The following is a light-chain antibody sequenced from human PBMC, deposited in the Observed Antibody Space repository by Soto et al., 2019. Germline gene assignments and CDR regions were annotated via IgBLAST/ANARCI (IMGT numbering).Light chain of an antibody. CDR3: QQYDTYSLT. CDR2: EAS. CDR1: QSVSSW. V-gene: IGKV1-5*01. J-gene: IGKJ1*01. Sequence: DIQMTQSPSTLSASVGDRVTITCRASQSVSSWLAWYQQQPGRAPKLLLYEASNLESWVPSRFSGSGSGTEFTLTISSLQPDDCATYYFQQYDTYSLTFGQGTKVEIK.